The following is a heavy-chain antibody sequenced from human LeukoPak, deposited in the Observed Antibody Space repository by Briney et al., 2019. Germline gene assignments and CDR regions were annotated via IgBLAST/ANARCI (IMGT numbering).Heavy chain of an antibody. CDR3: ARRVGVALDY. CDR1: GYSISSGYY. V-gene: IGHV4-38-2*02. Sequence: SETLSLTCTVSGYSISSGYYWGWIRQPPGKGLEWIGSIYHSGSTYYNPSLKNRLTISVDTSKNQFSLKLSSVTAADTAVYYCARRVGVALDYWGQGTLVTVSS. D-gene: IGHD2-21*01. J-gene: IGHJ4*02. CDR2: IYHSGST.